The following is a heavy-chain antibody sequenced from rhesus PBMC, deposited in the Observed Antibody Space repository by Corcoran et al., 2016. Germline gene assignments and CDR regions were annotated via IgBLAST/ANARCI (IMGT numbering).Heavy chain of an antibody. Sequence: QLQLQESGPGLVKPSETLSVTCAVSGGSISSSYWSWIRQAPGQGLEWIGYIYGSGSSTNYNPALKSRVTRSVDTSKNQLSLKRSSVTAADTAVYYCASYSGSFLGYFDYWGQGVLVTVSS. CDR2: IYGSGSST. D-gene: IGHD3-16*01. J-gene: IGHJ4*01. CDR3: ASYSGSFLGYFDY. V-gene: IGHV4-169*01. CDR1: GGSISSSY.